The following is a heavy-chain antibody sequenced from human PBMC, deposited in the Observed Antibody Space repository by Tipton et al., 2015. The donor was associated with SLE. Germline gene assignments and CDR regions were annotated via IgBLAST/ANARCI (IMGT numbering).Heavy chain of an antibody. J-gene: IGHJ4*02. Sequence: TLSLTCTVSGGSISSHYWSWIRQPPGKGLEWIGYIYYSGSTNYNPSLKSRVTISVDTSKNQFSLKLSSVTAADTAVYYCAGLGGGSYYGYWGQGTLVTVSS. CDR2: IYYSGST. CDR3: AGLGGGSYYGY. V-gene: IGHV4-59*11. CDR1: GGSISSHY. D-gene: IGHD1-26*01.